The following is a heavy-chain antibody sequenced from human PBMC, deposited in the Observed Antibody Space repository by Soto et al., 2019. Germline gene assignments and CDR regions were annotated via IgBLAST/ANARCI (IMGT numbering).Heavy chain of an antibody. V-gene: IGHV4-39*07. CDR3: ARGFLSGGSPNYMITFGGVIGCDAFDI. Sequence: SETLSLTCTVSGGSISSSSYYWGWIRQPPGKGLEWIGSIYYSGSTYYNPSLKSRVTISVDTSKNQFSLKLISVTAADSAVYYCARGFLSGGSPNYMITFGGVIGCDAFDIWGQGTMVT. D-gene: IGHD3-16*02. J-gene: IGHJ3*02. CDR2: IYYSGST. CDR1: GGSISSSSYY.